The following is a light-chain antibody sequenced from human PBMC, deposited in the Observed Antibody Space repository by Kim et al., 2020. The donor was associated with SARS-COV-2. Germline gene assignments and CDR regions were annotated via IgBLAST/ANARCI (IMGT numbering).Light chain of an antibody. V-gene: IGLV3-19*01. CDR3: NSRDSNDNVV. CDR1: SLRSYY. CDR2: GKN. Sequence: ALGQTVRTTCQGDSLRSYYATWYQQKPGQAPIVVIDGKNNRPSGIPDRFSGSSSGNTASLTITGTQAGDEADYYCNSRDSNDNVVFGGGTQLTVL. J-gene: IGLJ2*01.